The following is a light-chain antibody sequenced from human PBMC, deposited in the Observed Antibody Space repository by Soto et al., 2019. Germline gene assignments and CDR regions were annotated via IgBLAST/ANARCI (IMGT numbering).Light chain of an antibody. CDR2: KAS. Sequence: DIQMTQSPSTLSASAGDRVTITCRASQSLSTSLAWYQQKPGKAPNVLIYKASTLQTGVPSRFSGSGSGTEFTLTINSLQPDDFATYYCQQYKSYPVTFGGGTKVEIK. CDR1: QSLSTS. J-gene: IGKJ4*01. V-gene: IGKV1-5*03. CDR3: QQYKSYPVT.